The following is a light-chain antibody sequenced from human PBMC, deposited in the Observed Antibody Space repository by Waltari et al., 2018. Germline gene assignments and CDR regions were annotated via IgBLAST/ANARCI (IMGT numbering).Light chain of an antibody. CDR1: QSVSRS. V-gene: IGKV3-11*01. CDR2: DVS. Sequence: EIVLTQSPATLSLSPGDRATLSCRASQSVSRSLAWYQQRPGRAPRLFIYDVSSRATGIPDRFSGSGSGTDFTLTISSLEPEDFAVYYCQQRSNWPPEVTFGQGTRLEIK. J-gene: IGKJ5*01. CDR3: QQRSNWPPEVT.